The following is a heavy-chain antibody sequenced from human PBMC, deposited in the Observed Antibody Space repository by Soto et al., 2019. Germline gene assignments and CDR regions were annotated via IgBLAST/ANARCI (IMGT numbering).Heavy chain of an antibody. CDR3: ARGGGLYD. CDR2: ITAANGYT. CDR1: GYSFTSFP. Sequence: QVQLVQSGAGVRKPGASVRVSCKASGYSFTSFPIHWVRQAPGQGLECMGWITAANGYTRYSQKFQGRVTITRDTSATTAHTDLSSLTSEDTAVYYRARGGGLYDWAQGTLITVSS. D-gene: IGHD2-8*01. V-gene: IGHV1-3*01. J-gene: IGHJ4*02.